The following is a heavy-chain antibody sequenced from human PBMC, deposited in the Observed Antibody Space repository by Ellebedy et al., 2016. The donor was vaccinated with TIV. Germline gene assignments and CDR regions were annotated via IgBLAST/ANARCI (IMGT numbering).Heavy chain of an antibody. CDR3: ARIDPWQPIDD. Sequence: MPSETLSLTCSVSGGSVSSTRYYWAWIRQPPGKGLEWSVSLYHSGSPYFNPSFTRPVTLSADTSKNQFSLNLRTVTAADTAVYYCARIDPWQPIDDWGQGIRVSGSS. J-gene: IGHJ4*02. D-gene: IGHD2-21*01. CDR2: LYHSGSP. V-gene: IGHV4-39*01. CDR1: GGSVSSTRYY.